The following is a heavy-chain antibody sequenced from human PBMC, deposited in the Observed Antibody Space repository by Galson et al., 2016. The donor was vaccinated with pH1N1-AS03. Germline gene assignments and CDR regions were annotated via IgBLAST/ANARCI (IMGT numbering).Heavy chain of an antibody. CDR3: ARGPVSYSNYWFPPPDY. D-gene: IGHD6-13*01. V-gene: IGHV3-64*01. Sequence: SLRLSCADSGFTFSSYAMHWVRQAPGKGLEYVSAISGNGYSTYSANSVKGRFTISRDNSKSTLFLQMGSLRPEDRAVYYCARGPVSYSNYWFPPPDYWGQGTLVTVSS. CDR1: GFTFSSYA. CDR2: ISGNGYST. J-gene: IGHJ4*02.